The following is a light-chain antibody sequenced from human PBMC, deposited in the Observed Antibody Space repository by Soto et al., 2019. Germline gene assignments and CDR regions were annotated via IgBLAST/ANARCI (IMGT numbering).Light chain of an antibody. V-gene: IGLV2-14*01. CDR3: TSYTSNTTWV. CDR2: EVR. J-gene: IGLJ3*02. Sequence: QSALTQPAAASGPPGQSITISCTGTSSDVGRYNYVSWYQQHSGKAPKLVIYEVRNRPSGISNRFSASKSGNTASLTISGLQAEDEADYYCTSYTSNTTWVFGGGTKLTVL. CDR1: SSDVGRYNY.